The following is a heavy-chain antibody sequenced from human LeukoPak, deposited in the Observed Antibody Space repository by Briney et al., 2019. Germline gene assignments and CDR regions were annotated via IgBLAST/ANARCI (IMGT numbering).Heavy chain of an antibody. J-gene: IGHJ4*02. CDR3: ARSGGLQKFDY. D-gene: IGHD4-11*01. V-gene: IGHV3-30*03. Sequence: GGSLRLSCAASGFTFSSYGMHWVRQAPDKGLQWVAVISYDGNTIHYADSVKGRFIISRDTSKNTLYLQMNSLRAEDTAVYYCARSGGLQKFDYWGQGTLVTVSS. CDR2: ISYDGNTI. CDR1: GFTFSSYG.